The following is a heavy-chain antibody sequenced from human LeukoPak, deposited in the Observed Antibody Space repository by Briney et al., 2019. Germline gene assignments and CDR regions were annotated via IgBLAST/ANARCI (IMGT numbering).Heavy chain of an antibody. Sequence: APVKVSCKASGYTITGYYIHWVRQAPGQGLEWMGWINPNSGDTNYAQKFQGRVTMTRDTSINTAFMELSRLRSDDTAVYYCARDRHWNQGNFDYWGQGTLVTVSS. D-gene: IGHD1-1*01. CDR3: ARDRHWNQGNFDY. CDR1: GYTITGYY. J-gene: IGHJ4*02. CDR2: INPNSGDT. V-gene: IGHV1-2*02.